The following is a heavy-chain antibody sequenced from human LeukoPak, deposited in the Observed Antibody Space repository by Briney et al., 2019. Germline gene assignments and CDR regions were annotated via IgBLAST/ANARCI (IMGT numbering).Heavy chain of an antibody. V-gene: IGHV4-39*01. Sequence: PSETLSLTCSVSGASISGGTYYWGWIRQPPGKGLEWIGSIYYTGSTYDNPSLKSRVTIPVDTSKNQFSLKLSSVTAADTAVYYCARRGGSGRAFDYWGQGTLVTVS. CDR3: ARRGGSGRAFDY. D-gene: IGHD1-26*01. J-gene: IGHJ4*02. CDR1: GASISGGTYY. CDR2: IYYTGST.